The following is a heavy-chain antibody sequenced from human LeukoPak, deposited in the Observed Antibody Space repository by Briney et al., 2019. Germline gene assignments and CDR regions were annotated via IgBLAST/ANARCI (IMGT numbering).Heavy chain of an antibody. V-gene: IGHV4-59*01. CDR3: AGGQFNDFWSGPYDY. D-gene: IGHD3-3*01. CDR2: IYYSGST. J-gene: IGHJ4*02. Sequence: PSETLSLTCTVSGGSISSYYWSWIRQPPGKGLEWIGYIYYSGSTNYNPSLKSRVTISVDTSKNQFSLKLSSVTAADTAVYYCAGGQFNDFWSGPYDYWGQGTLVTVSS. CDR1: GGSISSYY.